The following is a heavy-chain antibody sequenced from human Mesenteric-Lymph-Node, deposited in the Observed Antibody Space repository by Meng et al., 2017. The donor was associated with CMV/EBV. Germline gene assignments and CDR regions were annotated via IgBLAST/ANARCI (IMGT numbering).Heavy chain of an antibody. CDR2: INHSGST. CDR1: GGSFSGYY. D-gene: IGHD2-2*01. V-gene: IGHV4-34*01. J-gene: IGHJ4*02. Sequence: GSLRLSCAVYGGSFSGYYWSWIRQPPGKGLEWIGEINHSGSTNYNPSLKSRVTISVDTSKNQFSLKLSSVTAADTAVYYCARGDEYQLLGYWGQGTLVTVSS. CDR3: ARGDEYQLLGY.